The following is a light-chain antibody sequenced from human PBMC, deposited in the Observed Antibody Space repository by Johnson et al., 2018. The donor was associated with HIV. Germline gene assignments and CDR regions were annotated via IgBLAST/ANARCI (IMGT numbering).Light chain of an antibody. CDR1: SSNIDNDY. CDR3: GTWDSSLSEGV. Sequence: QSVLTQPPSVSAAPGQKVTISCSGASSNIDNDYVSWYQQIPGTAPKLLIYDNNKRPSGIPDRFSGSKSGTSATLGITGLQTGDEADYYCGTWDSSLSEGVFGTGTKVTVL. CDR2: DNN. J-gene: IGLJ1*01. V-gene: IGLV1-51*01.